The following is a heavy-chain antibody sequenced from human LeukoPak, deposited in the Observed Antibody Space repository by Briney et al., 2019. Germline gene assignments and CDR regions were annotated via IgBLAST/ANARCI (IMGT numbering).Heavy chain of an antibody. CDR1: GFTVSSFE. CDR3: APITMVRGVPW. CDR2: ISSSGSTI. J-gene: IGHJ4*02. Sequence: GGSLRLSCEASGFTVSSFEINWVRQAPGKGLEWVSYISSSGSTIYYADSVKGRFTISRDNAKNSLYLQMNSLRAEDTAVYYCAPITMVRGVPWWGQGTLVTVSS. D-gene: IGHD3-10*01. V-gene: IGHV3-48*03.